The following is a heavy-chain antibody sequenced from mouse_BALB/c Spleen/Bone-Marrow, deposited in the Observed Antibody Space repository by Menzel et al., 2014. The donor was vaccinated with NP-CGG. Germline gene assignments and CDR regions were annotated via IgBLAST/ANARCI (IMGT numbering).Heavy chain of an antibody. CDR1: GYTFTSYW. CDR3: ARGVYETWFAY. D-gene: IGHD2-12*01. V-gene: IGHV1-87*01. CDR2: IYPEDGDT. J-gene: IGHJ3*01. Sequence: VQLQQSGAALARPGALVKLSCKASGYTFTSYWMQWVKQRPGQGLEWIGAIYPEDGDTRYIQKFKGKATLTADKSSSTAYMHRSSLASEDSAVYYCARGVYETWFAYWGQGPLVTVSA.